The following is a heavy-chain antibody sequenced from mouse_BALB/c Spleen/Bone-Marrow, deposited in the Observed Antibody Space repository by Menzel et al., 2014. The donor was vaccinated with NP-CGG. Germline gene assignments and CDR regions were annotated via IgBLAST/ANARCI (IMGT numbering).Heavy chain of an antibody. V-gene: IGHV3-2*02. CDR3: ARNGVRLLTWFAY. CDR1: GYSITSDYA. J-gene: IGHJ3*01. CDR2: ISYSGST. Sequence: EVQLQQSGPGLVKPSQSLSLTCTVTGYSITSDYAWNWIRQFPGNKLEWMGYISYSGSTSYNPSLKSRISITRDTSKNQFFPQLNSVTTEDTATYYCARNGVRLLTWFAYWGQGTLVTVSA. D-gene: IGHD1-2*01.